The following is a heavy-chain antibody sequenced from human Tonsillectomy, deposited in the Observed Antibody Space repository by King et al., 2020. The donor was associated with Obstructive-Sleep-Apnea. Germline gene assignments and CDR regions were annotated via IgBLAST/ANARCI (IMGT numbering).Heavy chain of an antibody. D-gene: IGHD1-1*01. J-gene: IGHJ1*01. CDR2: ISWNSGSI. CDR1: GFTVDDYA. CDR3: AKGGTSPRGYFQH. Sequence: VQLVESGGGLVQPGRSLRLSCAASGFTVDDYAMHWVRQAPGKGLEWVSGISWNSGSIGYADSVKGRFTISRDNAKNSLYLQMNSLRAEETALYYCAKGGTSPRGYFQHWGQGTLVTVSS. V-gene: IGHV3-9*01.